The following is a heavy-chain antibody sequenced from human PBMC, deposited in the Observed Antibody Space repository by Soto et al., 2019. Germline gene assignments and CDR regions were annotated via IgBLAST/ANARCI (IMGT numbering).Heavy chain of an antibody. Sequence: PSETLSLTCTVSGGSISSYYWSWFRQPPGKGLEWIGYIYYSGSTNYNPSLKRRVTISVDTSKNQFSLKLSSVTAADTAVYYCARVGGSWMYYLDYWGQGTLVPVSS. CDR2: IYYSGST. V-gene: IGHV4-59*01. J-gene: IGHJ4*02. CDR1: GGSISSYY. D-gene: IGHD2-15*01. CDR3: ARVGGSWMYYLDY.